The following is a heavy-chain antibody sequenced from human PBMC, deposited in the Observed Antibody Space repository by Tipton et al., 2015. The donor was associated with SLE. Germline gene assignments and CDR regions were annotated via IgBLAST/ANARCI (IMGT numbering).Heavy chain of an antibody. Sequence: TLSLTCTVSNGSISSSPYYWGWIRQSPGKGLEWVGSIYYSGSTYYNPSLKSRVTISVDTSGNQCSLNLTSVTAADTAVYYCARGPYYYMDVWGKGTTVTVSS. V-gene: IGHV4-39*07. J-gene: IGHJ6*03. CDR3: ARGPYYYMDV. CDR2: IYYSGST. CDR1: NGSISSSPYY.